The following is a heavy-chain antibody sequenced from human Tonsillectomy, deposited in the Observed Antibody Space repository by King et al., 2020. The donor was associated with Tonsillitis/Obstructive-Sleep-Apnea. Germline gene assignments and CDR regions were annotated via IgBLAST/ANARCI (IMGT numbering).Heavy chain of an antibody. D-gene: IGHD3-16*01. CDR2: ISSSSSYI. CDR1: GFTFSSYS. CDR3: ASVLGELHTGYFDY. J-gene: IGHJ4*02. V-gene: IGHV3-21*01. Sequence: VQLVESGGGLVKPGGSLRLSCAASGFTFSSYSMNWVRQAPGKGLEWVASISSSSSYIYYADSVKGRFTISRDNAKNSLYLQMNRLRAEDTAVYYCASVLGELHTGYFDYWGQGTLVTVSS.